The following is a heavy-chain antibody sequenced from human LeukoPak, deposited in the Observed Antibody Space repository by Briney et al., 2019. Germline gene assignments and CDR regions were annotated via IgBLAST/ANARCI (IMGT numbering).Heavy chain of an antibody. J-gene: IGHJ6*03. CDR1: GYTFTSYY. Sequence: GASVKVSCKASGYTFTSYYMHWVRQAPGQGREWMGIIYPSGGSTSYAQKFQGRVTITRDTSTSTVYMELSSLRSEDTAVYYCARSPYDFWSGYPKDYYYYMDVWGKGTTVTVSS. CDR2: IYPSGGST. D-gene: IGHD3-3*01. CDR3: ARSPYDFWSGYPKDYYYYMDV. V-gene: IGHV1-46*01.